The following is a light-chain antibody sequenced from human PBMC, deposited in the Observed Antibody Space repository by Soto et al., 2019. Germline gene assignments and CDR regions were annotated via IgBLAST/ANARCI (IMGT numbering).Light chain of an antibody. CDR3: SSYTSSSTLL. V-gene: IGLV2-14*01. Sequence: QSVLTQPASVSGSPGQSITISCTGTSSDVGGYNYVSWYQQHPGKAPKLMIYDVSSRPSGVSNRFSGSKSGNTASLTISGLQAEDEAGYYCSSYTSSSTLLFGTGTKVTVL. CDR2: DVS. J-gene: IGLJ1*01. CDR1: SSDVGGYNY.